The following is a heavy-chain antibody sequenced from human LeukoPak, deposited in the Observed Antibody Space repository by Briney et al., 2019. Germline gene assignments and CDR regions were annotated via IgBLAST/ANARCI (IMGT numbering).Heavy chain of an antibody. Sequence: GGSLRLSCAASGFNFDRYAMHWVRQAPGKGLEWVSGITWNSGIIDYVDSVEGRFTISRDNARNSLYLQMNSLRPEDTAFYYCTKDTTAELRWGGFGHWGQGTLVTVSS. CDR1: GFNFDRYA. J-gene: IGHJ4*02. CDR2: ITWNSGII. V-gene: IGHV3-9*01. D-gene: IGHD4-23*01. CDR3: TKDTTAELRWGGFGH.